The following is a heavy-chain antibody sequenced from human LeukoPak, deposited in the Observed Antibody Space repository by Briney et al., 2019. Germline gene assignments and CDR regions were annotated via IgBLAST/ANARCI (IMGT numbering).Heavy chain of an antibody. CDR2: IYPGDSDT. V-gene: IGHV5-51*01. CDR1: GYSFTSYW. J-gene: IGHJ4*02. D-gene: IGHD6-19*01. CDR3: ARWFSGRLVPYYFDY. Sequence: GESLKISCKGSGYSFTSYWIGWVRQLPGKGLEWMGIIYPGDSDTRYSPSFQGQVTISADKSISTAYLQWSSLKASDTAMYYCARWFSGRLVPYYFDYWGQGTLVTVSS.